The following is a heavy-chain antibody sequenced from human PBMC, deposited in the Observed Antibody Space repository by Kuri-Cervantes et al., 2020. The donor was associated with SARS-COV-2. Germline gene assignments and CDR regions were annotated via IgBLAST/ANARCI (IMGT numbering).Heavy chain of an antibody. V-gene: IGHV4-59*12. CDR2: IYYSGST. D-gene: IGHD3-3*01. Sequence: ESLKISCTVSGGSISNYYWNWIRQPPGKGLEWIGYIYYSGSTNYNPSLKSRVTISVDTSKNQFSLKLSSVTAADTAVYHCARGSILWSGYYSNTGFDYWGQGTLVTVSS. CDR1: GGSISNYY. J-gene: IGHJ4*02. CDR3: ARGSILWSGYYSNTGFDY.